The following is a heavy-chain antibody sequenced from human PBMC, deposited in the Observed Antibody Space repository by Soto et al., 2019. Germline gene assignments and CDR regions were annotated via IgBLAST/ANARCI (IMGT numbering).Heavy chain of an antibody. CDR1: GGSISSGGYY. V-gene: IGHV4-31*03. Sequence: SETLSLTCTVSGGSISSGGYYWSWIRQHPGKGLEWIGYIYYSGSTYYNPSLKSRVTISVDTSKNQFSLKLSSVTAADTAVYYCARDSRYYYDSSGYSPIYYGMDVWGQGTTVTVSS. CDR3: ARDSRYYYDSSGYSPIYYGMDV. J-gene: IGHJ6*02. D-gene: IGHD3-22*01. CDR2: IYYSGST.